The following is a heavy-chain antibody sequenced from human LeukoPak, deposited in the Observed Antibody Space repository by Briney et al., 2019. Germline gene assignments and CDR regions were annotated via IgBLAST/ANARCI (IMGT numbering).Heavy chain of an antibody. Sequence: GGSLRLSCAASGFTFSSYAMHWVRQAPGKGLEWVAVISYDGSNKYYADSVKGRFTISRDNSKNTLYLQMNSLRPDDTAVYYCAREPQYWGQGTLLTVSS. J-gene: IGHJ4*02. CDR2: ISYDGSNK. CDR1: GFTFSSYA. CDR3: AREPQY. V-gene: IGHV3-30-3*01.